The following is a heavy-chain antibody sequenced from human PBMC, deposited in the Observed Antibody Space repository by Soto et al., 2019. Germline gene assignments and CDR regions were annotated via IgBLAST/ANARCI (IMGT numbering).Heavy chain of an antibody. V-gene: IGHV4-4*02. J-gene: IGHJ4*02. D-gene: IGHD1-7*01. CDR3: ASRDPGTSVDY. CDR2: XYXTXXX. Sequence: SETLCLTYGVSGGSFTSNNWWTWVRQPPGQGXEXIXXXYXTXXXNXXXXLKSRVTISLDKSENQFSLKVTSLTAADTAVYYCASRDPGTSVDYWGQGTLVTVSS. CDR1: GGSFTSNNW.